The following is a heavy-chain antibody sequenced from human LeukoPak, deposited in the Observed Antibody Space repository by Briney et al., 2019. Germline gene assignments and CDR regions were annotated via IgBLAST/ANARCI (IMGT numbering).Heavy chain of an antibody. D-gene: IGHD6-13*01. J-gene: IGHJ4*02. V-gene: IGHV3-23*01. CDR1: GFTFSSYA. CDR2: ISGSGGST. Sequence: GGSLRLSCAASGFTFSSYAMSWVRQAPGKGLEWVSAISGSGGSTYYADSVKGRFTISRDNAKNSLYLQMNSLRAEDTAVYYCARSAAAGTPYYFDYWGQGTLVTVSS. CDR3: ARSAAAGTPYYFDY.